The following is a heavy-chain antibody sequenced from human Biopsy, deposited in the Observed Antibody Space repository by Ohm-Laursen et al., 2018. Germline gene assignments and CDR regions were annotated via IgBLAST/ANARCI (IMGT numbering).Heavy chain of an antibody. CDR3: ARGSNDIGGLYFPS. CDR1: GGSFTGHY. D-gene: IGHD2/OR15-2a*01. Sequence: TLSLTCTVSGGSFTGHYWSWIRQPPGQGLEWIGHISYTGYTSYNASLKSRVTISVDTSRNHFSLRLSSLTAADTAVYYCARGSNDIGGLYFPSWGQGTPLTVSS. V-gene: IGHV4-59*11. CDR2: ISYTGYT. J-gene: IGHJ4*02.